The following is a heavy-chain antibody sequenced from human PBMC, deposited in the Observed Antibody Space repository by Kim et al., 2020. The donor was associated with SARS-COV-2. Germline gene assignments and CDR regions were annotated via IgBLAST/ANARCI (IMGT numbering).Heavy chain of an antibody. D-gene: IGHD6-25*01. J-gene: IGHJ5*02. CDR3: AKVGDDDSSGFYACFRS. CDR1: GFAFSTYW. Sequence: GGSLRLSCAASGFAFSTYWMHWVRQAPGKGLVWVSCIRSDGGDIKYADSVKGRFTISRDNAKNTLYLQMNGLRTEDTAVYYCAKVGDDDSSGFYACFRSWGQRPRVTVSS. CDR2: IRSDGGDI. V-gene: IGHV3-74*03.